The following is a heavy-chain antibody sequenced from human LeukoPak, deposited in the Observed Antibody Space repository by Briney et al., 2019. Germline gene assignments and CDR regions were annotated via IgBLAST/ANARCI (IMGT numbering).Heavy chain of an antibody. CDR1: GYTFTSYY. J-gene: IGHJ4*02. V-gene: IGHV1-18*04. CDR2: ISAYNGNT. D-gene: IGHD3-10*01. CDR3: ARVGTMVRGVQKNYLPAWYFDY. Sequence: GASVKVSCKASGYTFTSYYMHWVRQAPGQGLEWMGWISAYNGNTNYAQKLQGRVTMTTDTSTSTAYMELRSLRSDDTAVYYCARVGTMVRGVQKNYLPAWYFDYWGQGTLVTVSS.